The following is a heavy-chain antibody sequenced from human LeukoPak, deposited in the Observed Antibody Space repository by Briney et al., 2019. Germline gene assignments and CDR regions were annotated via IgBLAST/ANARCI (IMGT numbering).Heavy chain of an antibody. CDR3: ARFRIAVTGIPDY. CDR2: MSAHNGNT. V-gene: IGHV1-18*04. J-gene: IGHJ4*02. Sequence: GASVRVSCMASGYAFNTFGISWLRQAPGQGLEWMGWMSAHNGNTYYAQKFEDRITMTTDTSTSTAYMELRSLRSDDTATYYCARFRIAVTGIPDYWGQGTLVTVS. CDR1: GYAFNTFG. D-gene: IGHD1-1*01.